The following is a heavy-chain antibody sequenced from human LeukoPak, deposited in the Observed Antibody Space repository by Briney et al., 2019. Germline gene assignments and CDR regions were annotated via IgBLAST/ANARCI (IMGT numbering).Heavy chain of an antibody. CDR2: ISPYNGGT. CDR1: GYTFTSYG. J-gene: IGHJ3*02. D-gene: IGHD3-22*01. CDR3: ARESAYYDSSGLLDAFDI. Sequence: ASVKVSCKASGYTFTSYGISWVRQAPGQGLEWMGWISPYNGGTNYAQNLRGRVSMTTDTSTSTAYMELRSLRSDDTAVYFCARESAYYDSSGLLDAFDIWGQGTMVTVSS. V-gene: IGHV1-18*01.